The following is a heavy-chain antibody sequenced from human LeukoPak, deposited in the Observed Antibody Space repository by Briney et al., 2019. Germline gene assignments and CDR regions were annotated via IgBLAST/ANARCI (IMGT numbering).Heavy chain of an antibody. D-gene: IGHD1-26*01. CDR1: GGSISDYY. V-gene: IGHV4-59*01. J-gene: IGHJ4*02. CDR3: ARGEYEDLVDN. CDR2: LYYSGNT. Sequence: KPSETLSRTCTVSGGSISDYYWSWIRQSPVRGLEWIGYLYYSGNTNYNPSLKSRLTISRDMAKNQFSLKLSSVTSADTAVYYCARGEYEDLVDNWGQGTLVTVSS.